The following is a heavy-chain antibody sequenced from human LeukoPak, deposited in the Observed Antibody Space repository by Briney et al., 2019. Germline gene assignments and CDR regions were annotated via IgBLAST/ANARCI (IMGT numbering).Heavy chain of an antibody. CDR3: ARDQFRSSFDY. J-gene: IGHJ4*02. CDR1: GGSISNYY. V-gene: IGHV4-4*07. CDR2: IHSSGNS. Sequence: SETLSLTCTVSGGSISNYYWTWIRQPAGKGLEWIGRIHSSGNSYYNPSLKSRVTMSIDTSQNQFSLKLTAVTAADTAVYYCARDQFRSSFDYWGLGTPVTVSS. D-gene: IGHD5-24*01.